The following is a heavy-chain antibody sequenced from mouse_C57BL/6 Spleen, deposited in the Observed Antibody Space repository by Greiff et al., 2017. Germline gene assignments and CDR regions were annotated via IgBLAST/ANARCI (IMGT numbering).Heavy chain of an antibody. V-gene: IGHV1-26*01. D-gene: IGHD2-3*01. CDR2: INPNNGGT. J-gene: IGHJ2*01. Sequence: VQLQQSGPELVKPGASVKISCKASGYTFPDSYMNWVKQSHGKSLEWIGDINPNNGGTSYNQKFKGKATLTVDKSSSTAYMELRSLTSEDSAVYYCARSCLSTMVTDFDYWGQGTTLTVSS. CDR1: GYTFPDSY. CDR3: ARSCLSTMVTDFDY.